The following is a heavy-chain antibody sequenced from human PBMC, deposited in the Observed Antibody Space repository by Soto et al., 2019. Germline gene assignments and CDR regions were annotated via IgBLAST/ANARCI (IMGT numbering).Heavy chain of an antibody. CDR1: GFTVSSNY. CDR2: TYSGGST. J-gene: IGHJ4*02. Sequence: GGSLRLSCAASGFTVSSNYMSWVRQAPGEGLEWVSVTYSGGSTYYADSVKGRFTISRDNSKNTLYLQMNSLRAEDTAVYYCAKDQYSGYDYFLDYWGQGTLVTVSS. V-gene: IGHV3-66*01. D-gene: IGHD5-12*01. CDR3: AKDQYSGYDYFLDY.